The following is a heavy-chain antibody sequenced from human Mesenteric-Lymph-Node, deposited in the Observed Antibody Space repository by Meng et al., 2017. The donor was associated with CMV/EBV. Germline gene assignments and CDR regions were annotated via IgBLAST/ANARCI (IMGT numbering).Heavy chain of an antibody. Sequence: LRPSCTVSGASISNYYWSWIRQPPGKGLECIRYIHYTGITNYNPSLKSRVTISLDTSKNQFSLKLSTVTAADTAMYYCARRGEPAFDIWGQGTMVTVSS. D-gene: IGHD3-10*01. CDR1: GASISNYY. V-gene: IGHV4-59*01. CDR2: IHYTGIT. J-gene: IGHJ3*02. CDR3: ARRGEPAFDI.